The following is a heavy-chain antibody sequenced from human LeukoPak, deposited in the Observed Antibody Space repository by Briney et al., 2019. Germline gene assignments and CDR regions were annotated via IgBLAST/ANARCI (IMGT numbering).Heavy chain of an antibody. D-gene: IGHD2-2*01. CDR2: FDPEDGET. V-gene: IGHV1-24*01. J-gene: IGHJ4*02. Sequence: GASVKVSCKVSGYTLTELSMHWVRQAPGKGLEWMGGFDPEDGETIYAQKFQGRVTMTEDTSTDTAYMELSSLRSEDTAVYYCATLTYEYQLLYYFDYWGQGTLVTVSS. CDR3: ATLTYEYQLLYYFDY. CDR1: GYTLTELS.